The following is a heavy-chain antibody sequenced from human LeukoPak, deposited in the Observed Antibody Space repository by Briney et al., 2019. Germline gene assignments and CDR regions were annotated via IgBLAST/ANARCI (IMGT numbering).Heavy chain of an antibody. CDR2: IYWNDDK. Sequence: GPTLVQPTQTLTLPCTFSGFSLSTRGVGVGWIRQPPGKALEWLALIYWNDDKRYSPSLKSRLTITKDTSKNQVVLTMTNMDPVDTATYYCAHYGDYFSFFDYWGQGTLVTVSS. CDR3: AHYGDYFSFFDY. D-gene: IGHD4-17*01. J-gene: IGHJ4*02. V-gene: IGHV2-5*01. CDR1: GFSLSTRGVG.